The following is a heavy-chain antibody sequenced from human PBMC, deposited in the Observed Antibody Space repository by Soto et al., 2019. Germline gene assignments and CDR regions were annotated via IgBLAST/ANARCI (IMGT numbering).Heavy chain of an antibody. D-gene: IGHD2-2*01. CDR2: ISYDGSNK. CDR1: GFTFSSYA. V-gene: IGHV3-30-3*01. CDR3: ARFSGSCYVFDY. Sequence: PGGSLRLSCAASGFTFSSYAMHWVRQAPGKGLEWVAVISYDGSNKYYADSVKGRFTISRDNSKNTLYLQMNSLRAEDTAVYYCARFSGSCYVFDYWGQGTLVTVSS. J-gene: IGHJ4*02.